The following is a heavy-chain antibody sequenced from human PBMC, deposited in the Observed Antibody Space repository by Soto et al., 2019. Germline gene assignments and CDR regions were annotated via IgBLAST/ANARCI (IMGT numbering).Heavy chain of an antibody. Sequence: QVQLVQSGAEVKKPGSSVKVSCKASGGTFSSYPISWVRQAPGQGLEWMGRIIPILDITDYAQRFQGRVTITADNSTSTASMELSSLRSDDSGVYYCARPPSTGTTSGYYFDYWGQGTLVTVSS. D-gene: IGHD1-7*01. CDR1: GGTFSSYP. V-gene: IGHV1-69*02. CDR2: IIPILDIT. J-gene: IGHJ4*02. CDR3: ARPPSTGTTSGYYFDY.